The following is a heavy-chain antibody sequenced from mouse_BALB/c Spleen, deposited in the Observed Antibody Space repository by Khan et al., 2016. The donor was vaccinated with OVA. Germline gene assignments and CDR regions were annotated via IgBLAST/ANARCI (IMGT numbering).Heavy chain of an antibody. CDR3: ARSGDFAWFTY. CDR2: TDPENGET. J-gene: IGHJ3*01. V-gene: IGHV14-1*02. Sequence: VRLQQSGAELVRPGALVKLSCKASGFNIKDYYMHWVKQRPEQGLEWIGWTDPENGETVYDPKFQDKASITADTSSNTAYLQLSSLTSDDTAVYYCARSGDFAWFTYWGQGTLVTVSA. CDR1: GFNIKDYY.